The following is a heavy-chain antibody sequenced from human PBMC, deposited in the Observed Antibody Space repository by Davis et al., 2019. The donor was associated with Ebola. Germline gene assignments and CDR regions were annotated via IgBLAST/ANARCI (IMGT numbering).Heavy chain of an antibody. J-gene: IGHJ5*02. V-gene: IGHV4-39*01. D-gene: IGHD2-8*01. CDR3: ARRRKIVYDIWFDP. Sequence: SETLSLTCTVSGDSISSGRYYWGWIRQPPGKGLEWIGNLYYSGTTYYNPSLKSRVTMSVDTSRNQFPLRLNSVTAADTAVYYCARRRKIVYDIWFDPWGQGTLVSVSS. CDR1: GDSISSGRYY. CDR2: LYYSGTT.